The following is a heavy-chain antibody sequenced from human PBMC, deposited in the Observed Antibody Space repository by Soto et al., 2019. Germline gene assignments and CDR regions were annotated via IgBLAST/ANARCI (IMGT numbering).Heavy chain of an antibody. D-gene: IGHD3-9*01. CDR2: IYYSGST. J-gene: IGHJ5*02. CDR3: ARGWPNYALRYFDFALNWFDP. CDR1: DSSISSGRCN. Sequence: SETLCLTCTVADSSISSGRCNWNRIRQHPGKGLEWIGYIYYSGSTYYNPSLKSRVTISVDTSKNQFSLKLSSVTAADTAVYYCARGWPNYALRYFDFALNWFDPWGQGTLVTVSS. V-gene: IGHV4-31*03.